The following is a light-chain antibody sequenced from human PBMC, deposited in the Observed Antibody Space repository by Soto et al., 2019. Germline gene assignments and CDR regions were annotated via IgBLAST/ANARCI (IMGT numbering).Light chain of an antibody. CDR1: SSNLGAGYD. J-gene: IGLJ3*02. Sequence: QPVLTQPPSVSGAPGQRVTISCTGSSSNLGAGYDVHWYQHLPGKAPKLLMFSNTYRPSGVPDRFFGSKSGASASLAITGRQAEDEGDYYCQSYDNHLGGSVVFGGGTKLTVL. CDR2: SNT. CDR3: QSYDNHLGGSVV. V-gene: IGLV1-40*01.